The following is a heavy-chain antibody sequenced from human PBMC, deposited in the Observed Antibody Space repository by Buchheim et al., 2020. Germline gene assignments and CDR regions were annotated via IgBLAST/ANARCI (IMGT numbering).Heavy chain of an antibody. CDR2: ISYDGSNK. J-gene: IGHJ6*02. V-gene: IGHV3-30*18. CDR1: GFTFSSYG. CDR3: AKNIRRGVVPAAIRVYYYYGMDV. Sequence: QVQLVESGGGVVQPGRSLRLSCAASGFTFSSYGMHWVRQAPGKGLEWVAVISYDGSNKYYADSVKGRFTISSDNSKNTLYLQMNSLRAEDTAVYYCAKNIRRGVVPAAIRVYYYYGMDVWGQGTT. D-gene: IGHD2-2*02.